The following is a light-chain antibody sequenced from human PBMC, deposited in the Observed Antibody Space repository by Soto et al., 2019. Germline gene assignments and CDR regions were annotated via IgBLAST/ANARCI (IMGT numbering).Light chain of an antibody. V-gene: IGKV1-9*01. CDR1: QGISSY. CDR3: QQLNGYLALT. Sequence: DIQLTQSPSPLSASVGDRVTITCRASQGISSYLAWYQQKPGKAPKLLIYDASTLERGVPSRFSGSRSGTEFTLTIISLQHQDFATYYCQQLNGYLALTFGGGTTVEIK. J-gene: IGKJ4*01. CDR2: DAS.